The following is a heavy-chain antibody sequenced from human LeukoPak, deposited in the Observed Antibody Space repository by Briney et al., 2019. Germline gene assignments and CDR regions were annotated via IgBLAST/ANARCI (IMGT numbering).Heavy chain of an antibody. D-gene: IGHD2-15*01. V-gene: IGHV3-21*01. CDR1: GCTFSSHS. CDR3: VRLGFCSGGSCYGYYYMDV. CDR2: ITSSSSHI. Sequence: KSGGSLRLSCAASGCTFSSHSMNWVRQAPGKGLEWVSLITSSSSHIYYADPVNGRFTISRDNAKNSLYLQLNSLRAEDTAVYYCVRLGFCSGGSCYGYYYMDVWGKGTTVTVSS. J-gene: IGHJ6*03.